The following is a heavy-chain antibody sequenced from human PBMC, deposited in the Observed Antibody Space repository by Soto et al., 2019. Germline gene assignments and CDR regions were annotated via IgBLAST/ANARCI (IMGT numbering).Heavy chain of an antibody. J-gene: IGHJ3*02. V-gene: IGHV3-11*04. CDR1: GFTFSDYY. CDR3: ARDQRYYYDSSGMGLDI. Sequence: GGSLRLSCAASGFTFSDYYMSWIRQAPGKGLEWVSYISSSGSTIYYADSVKGRFTISRDNAKNSLYLQMNSLRAEDTAVYYCARDQRYYYDSSGMGLDIWGQGTMVTVSS. CDR2: ISSSGSTI. D-gene: IGHD3-22*01.